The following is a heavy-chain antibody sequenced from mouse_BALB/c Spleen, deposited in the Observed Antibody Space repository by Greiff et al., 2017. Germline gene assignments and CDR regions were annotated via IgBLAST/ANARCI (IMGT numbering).Heavy chain of an antibody. CDR3: ASLYYRYDEVWFAY. D-gene: IGHD2-14*01. J-gene: IGHJ3*01. V-gene: IGHV5-12-2*01. CDR2: ISNGGGST. CDR1: GFTFSSYT. Sequence: VQLKESGGGLVQPGGSLKLSCAASGFTFSSYTMSWVRQTPEKRLEWVAYISNGGGSTYYPDTVKGRFTISRDNAKNTLYLQMSSLKSEDTAMYYCASLYYRYDEVWFAYWGQGTLVTVSA.